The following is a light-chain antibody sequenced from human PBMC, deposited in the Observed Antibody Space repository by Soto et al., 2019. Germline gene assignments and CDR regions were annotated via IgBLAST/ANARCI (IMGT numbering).Light chain of an antibody. V-gene: IGLV2-14*01. Sequence: QSALTQPASVSGSPGQSITISCTGTSSDVGGYNYVSWYQQHPGKAPKLLIYEVSNRPSGVSNRFSGSKSGNTASLTITGRQADDEDAYYCSSYKSRSRILAVFGGGTKLTVL. CDR2: EVS. J-gene: IGLJ2*01. CDR3: SSYKSRSRILAV. CDR1: SSDVGGYNY.